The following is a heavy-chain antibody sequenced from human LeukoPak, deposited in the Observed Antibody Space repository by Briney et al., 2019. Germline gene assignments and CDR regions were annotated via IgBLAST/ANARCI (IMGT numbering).Heavy chain of an antibody. CDR1: GGSISNYY. V-gene: IGHV4-4*07. D-gene: IGHD3-9*01. CDR3: ARGGVDWTFDY. J-gene: IGHJ4*02. Sequence: PSETLSLTCAVSGGSISNYYWSWIRQPAGKGLEWIGHIYTSGSTNYNPSLKSRVTMSVDTSKNQFSLSLSSVTAADTAVYYCARGGVDWTFDYWGQGTLVTVSS. CDR2: IYTSGST.